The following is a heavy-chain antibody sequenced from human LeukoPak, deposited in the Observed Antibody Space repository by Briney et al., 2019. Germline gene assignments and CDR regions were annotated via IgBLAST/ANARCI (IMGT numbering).Heavy chain of an antibody. V-gene: IGHV1-8*01. CDR3: ARVAGNCGGDCYRLLY. D-gene: IGHD2-21*01. CDR1: GYTFTSYD. CDR2: MNPNSGNT. J-gene: IGHJ4*02. Sequence: ASVEVSCKASGYTFTSYDINWVRQATGQGLEWLGWMNPNSGNTGYAQKFQGRVSMTRNTSISTAYMELSNLRSEDTAVYYCARVAGNCGGDCYRLLYWGQGTLVTVSS.